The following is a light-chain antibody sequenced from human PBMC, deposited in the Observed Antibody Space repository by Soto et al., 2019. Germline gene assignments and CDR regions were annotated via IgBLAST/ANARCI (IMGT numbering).Light chain of an antibody. CDR3: QQYSDNWT. Sequence: DIQMTQSPSTLSASVGDRVTITCRASQSISSWLAWYQQKPGTAPNLLIYKASTLQSGVPSRFNGSGSGTEFTLTISSLQPDDFATYYCQQYSDNWTFGQGTKVEIK. CDR1: QSISSW. V-gene: IGKV1-5*03. CDR2: KAS. J-gene: IGKJ1*01.